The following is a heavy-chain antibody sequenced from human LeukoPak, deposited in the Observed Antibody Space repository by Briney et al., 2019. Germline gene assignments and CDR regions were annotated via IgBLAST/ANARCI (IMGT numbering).Heavy chain of an antibody. Sequence: GGSLRLSCAASGFTFSDYYMSWLRQAPGKGLEWVSYISSSSRNTNYADSVKGRFSISRDNAKNSLYLQTNSLRAEDTAVYYCARLEYSYGYFIDYWGQGSLVTVSS. V-gene: IGHV3-11*03. CDR2: ISSSSRNT. CDR1: GFTFSDYY. CDR3: ARLEYSYGYFIDY. J-gene: IGHJ4*02. D-gene: IGHD5-18*01.